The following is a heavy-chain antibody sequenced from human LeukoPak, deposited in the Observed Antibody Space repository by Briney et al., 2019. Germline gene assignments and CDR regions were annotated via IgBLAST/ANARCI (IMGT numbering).Heavy chain of an antibody. CDR3: ARGYVSPDAFDV. CDR2: IYSGGST. Sequence: GGSLRLSCAASGFTVSSNYMSWVRQAPGKGLEWVSVIYSGGSTYYADTVKGRFTISRDNSKNTLYLQMNSLRAEDTAVYYCARGYVSPDAFDVWGQGTMVTVSS. J-gene: IGHJ3*01. V-gene: IGHV3-53*01. CDR1: GFTVSSNY. D-gene: IGHD3-16*01.